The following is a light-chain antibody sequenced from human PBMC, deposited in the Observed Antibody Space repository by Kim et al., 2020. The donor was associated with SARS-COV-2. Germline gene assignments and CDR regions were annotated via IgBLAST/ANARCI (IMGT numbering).Light chain of an antibody. CDR2: QAS. CDR1: QIVEAY. J-gene: IGKJ2*01. V-gene: IGKV1-5*03. CDR3: QHYIRFPYT. Sequence: SASVGDRVTVACRASQIVEAYLAWYQQKPGKAPILLVFQASSLQIGVPSRFSASGSGAEFTLTITGLQPDDFATYYCQHYIRFPYTFGQGTKLEI.